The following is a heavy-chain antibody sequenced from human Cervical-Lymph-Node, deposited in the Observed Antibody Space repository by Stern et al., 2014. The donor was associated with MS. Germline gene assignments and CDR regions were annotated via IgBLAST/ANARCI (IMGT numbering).Heavy chain of an antibody. CDR2: INRDGTTI. Sequence: EVQLMESGGGLVQPGGSLRLSWVASGFTFRNYWMHWVRQGPGKGLVWVARINRDGTTITHADSVKGRFTISRDNAKNTLYLQMNSLRVEDTAVYYCTKDTYGPEDYWGQGTSVTVSS. CDR3: TKDTYGPEDY. CDR1: GFTFRNYW. V-gene: IGHV3-74*03. D-gene: IGHD3-10*01. J-gene: IGHJ4*02.